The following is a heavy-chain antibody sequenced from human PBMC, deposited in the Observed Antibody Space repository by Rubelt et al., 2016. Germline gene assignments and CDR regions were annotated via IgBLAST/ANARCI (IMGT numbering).Heavy chain of an antibody. CDR1: GLTVSSNF. CDR3: ARVPNGSSDYLDS. V-gene: IGHV3-21*01. J-gene: IGHJ4*02. CDR2: ISSSTSYI. Sequence: EVQLVESGGGLIQPGGSLRLSCAASGLTVSSNFMSWVRQAPGKGLEWVSSISSSTSYIYYADSVKGRFTISRDNAKNSLYRQMNILRAEETAVYYCARVPNGSSDYLDSWGPGSLVTVSS. D-gene: IGHD3-10*01.